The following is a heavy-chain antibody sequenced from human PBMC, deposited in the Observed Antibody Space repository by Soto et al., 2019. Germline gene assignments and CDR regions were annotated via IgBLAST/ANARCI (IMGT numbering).Heavy chain of an antibody. CDR1: GDSVSSNNAA. D-gene: IGHD6-6*01. V-gene: IGHV6-1*01. CDR3: ARAKEYTRSSGMDV. J-gene: IGHJ6*02. Sequence: SQTLSLTCAISGDSVSSNNAAWNWIRQSPSRGLEWLGRTYYRSKWYSDYSLSVKSRITINPDTSKDPFSLQLNSVTPEDTALYYCARAKEYTRSSGMDVWGQGTTVTVS. CDR2: TYYRSKWYS.